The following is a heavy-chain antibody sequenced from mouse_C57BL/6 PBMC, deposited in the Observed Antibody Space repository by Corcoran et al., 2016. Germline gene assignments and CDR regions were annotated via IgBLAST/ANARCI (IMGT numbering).Heavy chain of an antibody. D-gene: IGHD1-1*01. CDR2: IYPGSGNT. CDR3: VRRGDCSRRTHAMDY. V-gene: IGHV1-76*01. J-gene: IGHJ4*01. CDR1: GYTFTDYY. Sequence: QVQLKQSGAELVRPGASVKLSCKASGYTFTDYYINWVKQRPGQGLEWIARIYPGSGNTYYNEKFKGKATLTAEKSSSTAYMQLSSLTSEDSAVYFCVRRGDCSRRTHAMDYWGQGTSVTVSS.